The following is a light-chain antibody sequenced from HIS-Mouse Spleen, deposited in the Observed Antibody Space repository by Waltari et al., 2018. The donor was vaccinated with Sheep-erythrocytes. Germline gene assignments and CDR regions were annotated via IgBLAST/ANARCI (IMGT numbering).Light chain of an antibody. J-gene: IGLJ1*01. CDR2: DVS. V-gene: IGLV2-11*01. Sequence: QSALTQPRPASGSAGQSTTISRTGPSIGVDVCNYVSWYQQYPGEAPKLMIYDVSKRPSGVPDRFSGSKSGNTASLTISGLQAEDEADYYCCSYAGSYNHVFATGTKVTVL. CDR1: SIGVDVCNY. CDR3: CSYAGSYNHV.